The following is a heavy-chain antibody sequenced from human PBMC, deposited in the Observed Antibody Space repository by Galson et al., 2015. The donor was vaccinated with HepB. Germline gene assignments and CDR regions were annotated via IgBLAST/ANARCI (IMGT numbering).Heavy chain of an antibody. V-gene: IGHV3-11*01. CDR2: ISSSGSTI. CDR1: GFNVSDYY. J-gene: IGHJ4*02. D-gene: IGHD5-18*01. Sequence: SLRLSCAPSGFNVSDYYMSWIRQAPGRGLEWVSYISSSGSTIYYTDSVKGRFTISRDNAKNSLYLQMNSLRVEDTAVYYCASRLRRGYSYGGYDYWGQGTLVTVSS. CDR3: ASRLRRGYSYGGYDY.